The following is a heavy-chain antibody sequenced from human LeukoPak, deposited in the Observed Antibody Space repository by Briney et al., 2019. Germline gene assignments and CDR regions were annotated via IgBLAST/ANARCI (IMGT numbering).Heavy chain of an antibody. D-gene: IGHD4-17*01. CDR3: AKGYDYGDYGGAFDI. V-gene: IGHV3-9*03. Sequence: PGGSLRLSCAASGFTFDDYAMHWVRQAPGKGLEWVSGISWNSGSIGYADSVKGRFTISRDNAKNSLYLQMNSLRAEDMALYYCAKGYDYGDYGGAFDIWGQGTMVTVSS. CDR1: GFTFDDYA. J-gene: IGHJ3*02. CDR2: ISWNSGSI.